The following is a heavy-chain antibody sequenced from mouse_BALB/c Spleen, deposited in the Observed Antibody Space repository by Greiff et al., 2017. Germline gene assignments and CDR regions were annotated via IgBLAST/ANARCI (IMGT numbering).Heavy chain of an antibody. Sequence: EVQRVESGGGLVKPGGSLKLSCAASGFTFSSYTMSWVRQTPEKRLEWVATISSGGSYTYYPDSVKGRFTISRDNAKNTLYLQMSSLKSEDTAMYYCTRDYGSSYDWYFDVWGAGTTVTVSS. J-gene: IGHJ1*01. V-gene: IGHV5-6-4*01. CDR3: TRDYGSSYDWYFDV. D-gene: IGHD1-1*01. CDR2: ISSGGSYT. CDR1: GFTFSSYT.